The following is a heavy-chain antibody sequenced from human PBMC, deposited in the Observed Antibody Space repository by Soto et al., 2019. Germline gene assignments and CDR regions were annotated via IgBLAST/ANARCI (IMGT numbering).Heavy chain of an antibody. CDR2: ISSSSSYI. Sequence: VQLVQSGAEVKKPGSSVKVSCKASGFTFSSYSMNWVRQAPGKGLEWVSSISSSSSYIYYADSVKGRFTISRDNAKNSLYLQMNSLRAEDTAVYYCARSLAIFGVVIPPGYWGQGTLVTVSS. CDR3: ARSLAIFGVVIPPGY. D-gene: IGHD3-3*01. J-gene: IGHJ4*02. CDR1: GFTFSSYS. V-gene: IGHV3-21*01.